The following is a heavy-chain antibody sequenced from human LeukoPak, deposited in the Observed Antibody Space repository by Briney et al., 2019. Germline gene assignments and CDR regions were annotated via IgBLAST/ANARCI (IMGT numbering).Heavy chain of an antibody. D-gene: IGHD1-7*01. V-gene: IGHV4-34*01. Sequence: SETLSLTCAVYGGSFSGYYWSWIRQPPGKGLEWIGEINHSGSTNYNPSLKSRVTISVDTSKNQFSLKLSSVTAADTAVYYCARAPPLSLELWRVFDYWGQGTLVTVSS. CDR1: GGSFSGYY. CDR3: ARAPPLSLELWRVFDY. J-gene: IGHJ4*02. CDR2: INHSGST.